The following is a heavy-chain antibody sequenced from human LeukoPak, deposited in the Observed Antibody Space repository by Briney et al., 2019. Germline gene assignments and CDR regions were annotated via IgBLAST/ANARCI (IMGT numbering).Heavy chain of an antibody. CDR3: ARRVTSSGWYRDDS. CDR2: ISHGGTT. CDR1: GGSISSDY. Sequence: KPSETLSLTCTVSGGSISSDYWSWIRQPPGKGLEWIGYISHGGTTSYNPSLQSRVTISVDTSKNQFSLKVTSVTAADTAVYYCARRVTSSGWYRDDSWGQGTLVTVSS. V-gene: IGHV4-59*08. D-gene: IGHD6-19*01. J-gene: IGHJ4*02.